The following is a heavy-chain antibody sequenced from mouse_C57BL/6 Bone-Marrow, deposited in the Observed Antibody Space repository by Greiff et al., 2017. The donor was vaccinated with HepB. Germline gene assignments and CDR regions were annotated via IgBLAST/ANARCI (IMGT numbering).Heavy chain of an antibody. V-gene: IGHV6-3*01. CDR1: GFTFSNYW. CDR3: TEWYSWFAY. CDR2: IRLKSDNYAT. Sequence: EVMLVESGGGLVQPGGSMKLSCVASGFTFSNYWMNWARQSPEKGLEWVAQIRLKSDNYATHYAETVKGRFTISRDDSKSSVYLPMNNLRAEDTGIYYCTEWYSWFAYWGQGTLVTVSA. D-gene: IGHD2-1*01. J-gene: IGHJ3*01.